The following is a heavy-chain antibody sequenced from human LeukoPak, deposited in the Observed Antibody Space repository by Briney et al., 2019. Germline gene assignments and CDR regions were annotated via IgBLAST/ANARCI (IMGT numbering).Heavy chain of an antibody. CDR3: ARDSFNRGVTLNFWH. Sequence: VASVKVSCKASGYTFTSYDINWVRQATGQGLEWMGWMNPNSGNTGYAQKFQGRVTITRNTSISTAYMELSSLRSEDTAVYYCARDSFNRGVTLNFWHWGQGTLVTVSS. J-gene: IGHJ4*02. V-gene: IGHV1-8*03. CDR2: MNPNSGNT. CDR1: GYTFTSYD. D-gene: IGHD3-3*01.